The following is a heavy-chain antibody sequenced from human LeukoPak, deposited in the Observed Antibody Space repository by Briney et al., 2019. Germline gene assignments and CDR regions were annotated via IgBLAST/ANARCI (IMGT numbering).Heavy chain of an antibody. V-gene: IGHV1-2*02. Sequence: ASLKVSCKASGYTFTGYYMHWVRQAPRQGLKCMGWINPNSGGTNYAQKFQGRVTMTRDTSISTAYMELSRLRSDDTAVYYCARVAVDTAMVQWFDPWGQGTLVTVSS. D-gene: IGHD5-18*01. CDR2: INPNSGGT. CDR1: GYTFTGYY. J-gene: IGHJ5*02. CDR3: ARVAVDTAMVQWFDP.